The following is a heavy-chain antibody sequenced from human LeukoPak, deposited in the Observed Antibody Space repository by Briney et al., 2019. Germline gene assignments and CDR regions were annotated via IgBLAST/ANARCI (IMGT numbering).Heavy chain of an antibody. Sequence: SETLSLTCTVSGESISGFYWTWIRQPPGKGLEWIGYIYYSGSTNYNPSLKSRVTISVDTSKNQFSLKLSSVTAADTAVYYCARGVVVVPTSKSHYYYYMDVWGKGTTVTVSS. CDR3: ARGVVVVPTSKSHYYYYMDV. CDR1: GESISGFY. CDR2: IYYSGST. V-gene: IGHV4-59*01. J-gene: IGHJ6*03. D-gene: IGHD2-2*01.